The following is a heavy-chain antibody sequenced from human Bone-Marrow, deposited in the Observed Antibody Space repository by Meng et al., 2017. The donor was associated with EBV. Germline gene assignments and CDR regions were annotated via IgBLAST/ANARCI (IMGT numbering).Heavy chain of an antibody. D-gene: IGHD1-20*01. CDR3: ARGGFLTGTRGWFDP. CDR1: GGSFSGYY. V-gene: IGHV4-34*01. CDR2: INHSGST. Sequence: QVQLQQWGAGLLKPSETLSLTCAVYGGSFSGYYWSWIRQPPGKGLEWIGEINHSGSTNYNPSLKSRVTISVDTSKNQFSLNLSSVTAADTAVYYCARGGFLTGTRGWFDPWGQGTLVTVSS. J-gene: IGHJ5*02.